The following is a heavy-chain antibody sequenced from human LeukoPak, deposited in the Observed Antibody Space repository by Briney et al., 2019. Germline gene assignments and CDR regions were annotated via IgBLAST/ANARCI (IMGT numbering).Heavy chain of an antibody. CDR2: IYYSGST. CDR1: GGSISSYY. D-gene: IGHD4-17*01. Sequence: SETLSLTCTVSGGSISSYYWSWIRQPPGKGLEWIGYIYYSGSTNYNPSLKSRVTISVDTSKNQFSLKLSSVTAADTAVYYCARDVHYGDYYDYYYMDVWGKGTMVTVSS. J-gene: IGHJ6*03. CDR3: ARDVHYGDYYDYYYMDV. V-gene: IGHV4-59*01.